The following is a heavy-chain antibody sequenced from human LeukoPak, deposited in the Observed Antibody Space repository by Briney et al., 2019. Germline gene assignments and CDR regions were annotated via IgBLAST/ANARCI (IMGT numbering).Heavy chain of an antibody. CDR2: ISSGDRT. CDR1: GFTFSSYA. CDR3: AKDATASPYFHWFDN. V-gene: IGHV3-23*01. D-gene: IGHD3-9*01. Sequence: GGSLRLSCAASGFTFSSYAMNWARQAPGKGLKWVAGISSGDRTFHAESVKGRFTISRDKSKDTLYLQMNSLRAEDTAVYYCAKDATASPYFHWFDNWGQGTQVIVSS. J-gene: IGHJ4*02.